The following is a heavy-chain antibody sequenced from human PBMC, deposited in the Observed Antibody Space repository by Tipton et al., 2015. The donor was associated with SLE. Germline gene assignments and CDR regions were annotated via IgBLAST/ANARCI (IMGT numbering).Heavy chain of an antibody. CDR2: IYYSGST. D-gene: IGHD3-22*01. CDR3: ASLDSSGYYEYFHH. Sequence: TLSLTCTVSGGSISSHYWSWIRQPPGKGLEWIGYIYYSGSTNYNPSLKSRVTISVDTSKNQFSLKLSSVTAADTAVYYCASLDSSGYYEYFHHWGQGTLVTASS. V-gene: IGHV4-59*11. CDR1: GGSISSHY. J-gene: IGHJ1*01.